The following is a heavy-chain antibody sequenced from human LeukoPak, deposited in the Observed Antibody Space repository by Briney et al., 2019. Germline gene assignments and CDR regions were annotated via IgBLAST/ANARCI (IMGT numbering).Heavy chain of an antibody. CDR3: ARDLYRIVVVPHYFDY. CDR1: GVNFSSYW. Sequence: TGGSLRLSCAVSGVNFSSYWMSWVRQAPGKGLEWVANIKQDGSEKYYVDSVKGRFTISRDNAKKSLYLQMNSLRAEDTAVYYCARDLYRIVVVPHYFDYWGQGTLVTVSS. D-gene: IGHD3-22*01. J-gene: IGHJ4*02. V-gene: IGHV3-7*01. CDR2: IKQDGSEK.